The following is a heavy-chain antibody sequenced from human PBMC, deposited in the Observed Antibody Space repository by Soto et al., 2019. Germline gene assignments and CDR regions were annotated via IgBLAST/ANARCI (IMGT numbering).Heavy chain of an antibody. CDR2: IYYSGST. CDR3: ARGDIAALFDY. D-gene: IGHD6-6*01. CDR1: GGSISSGGYY. Sequence: SETLSLTCTVSGGSISSGGYYWSWIRQHPGKGLEWIGYIYYSGSTYYNPSLKSRVTISVDRSKNQFSLKLSSVTAADTAVYYCARGDIAALFDYWGQGTLVTVSS. J-gene: IGHJ4*02. V-gene: IGHV4-31*03.